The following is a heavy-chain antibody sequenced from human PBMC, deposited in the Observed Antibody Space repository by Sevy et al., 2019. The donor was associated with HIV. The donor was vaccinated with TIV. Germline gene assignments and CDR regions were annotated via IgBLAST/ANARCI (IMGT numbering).Heavy chain of an antibody. CDR3: AGQTSGWYDWFDP. Sequence: ASVKVSCKASGYTFIGYYIHWLRQAPGQGLEWIGRINPSSGGTKYTQKFQGRVTVTTDMSVSTVYMELIGLRSDDTAMYYCAGQTSGWYDWFDPWGQGTLVTVSS. J-gene: IGHJ5*02. V-gene: IGHV1-2*06. CDR2: INPSSGGT. CDR1: GYTFIGYY. D-gene: IGHD6-19*01.